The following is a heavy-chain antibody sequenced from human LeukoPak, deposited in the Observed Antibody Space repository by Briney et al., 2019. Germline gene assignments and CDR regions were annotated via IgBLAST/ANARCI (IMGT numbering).Heavy chain of an antibody. J-gene: IGHJ6*03. D-gene: IGHD4-17*01. V-gene: IGHV4-59*01. CDR2: IYYSGST. CDR3: ARDAVTTPYYYYYMDV. Sequence: SETLSLTCTVSGGSISSYYWSWIRQPPGKGLEWIGYIYYSGSTNYNPSLKSRVTISVDTSKNQFSLKLSSVTAADTAVYYCARDAVTTPYYYYYMDVWGKGTTVTVSS. CDR1: GGSISSYY.